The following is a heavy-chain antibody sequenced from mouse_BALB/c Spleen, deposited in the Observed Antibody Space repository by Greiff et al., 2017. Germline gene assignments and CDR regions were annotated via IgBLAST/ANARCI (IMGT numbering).Heavy chain of an antibody. CDR2: INPSNGGT. D-gene: IGHD2-4*01. CDR1: GYTFTSYY. CDR3: TRAGGSTMITGDFDY. Sequence: VKLMESGAELVKPGASVTLSCKASGYTFTSYYMYWVKQRPGQGLEWIGEINPSNGGTNFNEMFKSKATLTVDKSSSTAYMQLSSLTSEDSAVYYCTRAGGSTMITGDFDYWGQGTTLTVSS. J-gene: IGHJ2*01. V-gene: IGHV1S81*02.